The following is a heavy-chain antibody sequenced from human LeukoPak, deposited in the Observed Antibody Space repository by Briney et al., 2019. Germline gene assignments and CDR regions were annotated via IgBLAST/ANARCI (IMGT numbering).Heavy chain of an antibody. CDR1: GGSISSYY. Sequence: TPSETLSLTCTVSGGSISSYYWSWIRQPPGKGLEWIGYIYYSGSTNYNPSLKSRVTISVDTSKNQFSLKLSSVTAADTAVYYCARGDVDTAMVFPDTGYYYYYYMDVWGKGTTVTISS. D-gene: IGHD5-18*01. CDR3: ARGDVDTAMVFPDTGYYYYYYMDV. J-gene: IGHJ6*03. V-gene: IGHV4-59*01. CDR2: IYYSGST.